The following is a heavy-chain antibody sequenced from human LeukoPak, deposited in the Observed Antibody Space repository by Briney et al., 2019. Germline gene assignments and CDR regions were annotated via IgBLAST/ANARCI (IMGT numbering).Heavy chain of an antibody. CDR1: GFTFSSYS. V-gene: IGHV3-21*01. Sequence: GGSLRLSCAASGFTFSSYSMNWVRQAPGKGLEWVSSISSSSSYIYYADSVKGRFTISRDNAKNSLYPQMNSLRAEDTAVYYCAREKSAGDAFDIWGQGTMVTVSS. CDR2: ISSSSSYI. CDR3: AREKSAGDAFDI. J-gene: IGHJ3*02.